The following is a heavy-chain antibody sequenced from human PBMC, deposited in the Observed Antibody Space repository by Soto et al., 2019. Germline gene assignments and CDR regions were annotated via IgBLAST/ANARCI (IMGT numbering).Heavy chain of an antibody. CDR1: GGTFSSYA. D-gene: IGHD7-27*01. CDR3: ARAMGKQGFDP. J-gene: IGHJ5*02. CDR2: XXPXXXXX. V-gene: IGHV1-69*06. Sequence: SVKVSCKASGGTFSSYAISLVRQAPGQGLEWXGGXXPXXXXXNXXXKFQGRVTITADKSTSTAYMELSSLRSEDTAVYYCARAMGKQGFDPWGQGTLVTVSS.